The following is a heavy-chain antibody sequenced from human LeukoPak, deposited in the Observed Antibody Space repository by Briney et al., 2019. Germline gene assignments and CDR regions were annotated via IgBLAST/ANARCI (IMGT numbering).Heavy chain of an antibody. Sequence: GASLQISCQSSGSRFTSYWIGWVRQVPGKGLEWMGIIYPDDSDTRYSPSFQGQVTISADKSISTGYLQWSSLKASDTAMYFCERPNIESYYFDFWGQGTLVTVSS. CDR2: IYPDDSDT. J-gene: IGHJ4*02. V-gene: IGHV5-51*01. D-gene: IGHD5-12*01. CDR3: ERPNIESYYFDF. CDR1: GSRFTSYW.